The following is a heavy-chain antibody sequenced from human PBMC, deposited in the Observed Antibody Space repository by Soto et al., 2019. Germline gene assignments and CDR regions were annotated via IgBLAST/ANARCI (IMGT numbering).Heavy chain of an antibody. CDR1: GGSISSGGYY. Sequence: PSETMPLTCTVSGGSISSGGYYWSWTRQHPGKGLEWIGYIYYSGSTYYNPSLKSRVTISVDTSKNQFSLKLSSVTAADTAVYYCARVYHGGYSDYWGQGTLVSVSS. D-gene: IGHD5-12*01. J-gene: IGHJ4*02. CDR2: IYYSGST. CDR3: ARVYHGGYSDY. V-gene: IGHV4-31*03.